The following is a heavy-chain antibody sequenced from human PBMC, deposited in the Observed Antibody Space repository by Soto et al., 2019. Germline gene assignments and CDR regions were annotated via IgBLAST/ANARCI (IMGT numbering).Heavy chain of an antibody. V-gene: IGHV4-39*01. Sequence: SETLSLTCTVSGGSVSSSSYYWGWIRQPPGKGLEWIGTIYYTGSTSYSPSLKSRVTISVDTSKTQFSLNLKSVTAADTAVYYCAGRRAGDYYFDYWGQGTLVTVSS. CDR1: GGSVSSSSYY. CDR3: AGRRAGDYYFDY. D-gene: IGHD1-26*01. J-gene: IGHJ4*02. CDR2: IYYTGST.